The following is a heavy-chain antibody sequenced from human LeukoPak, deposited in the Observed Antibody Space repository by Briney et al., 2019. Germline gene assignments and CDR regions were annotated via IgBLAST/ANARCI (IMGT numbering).Heavy chain of an antibody. V-gene: IGHV3-23*01. CDR2: ISDSGGST. CDR1: GFTFSSYA. CDR3: AKRGVVIRVILVGFHKEAYYFDS. D-gene: IGHD3-22*01. Sequence: GGSLRLSCAASGFTFSSYAMNWVRQAPGKGLEWVAGISDSGGSTNYADSVKGRFTISRDNPKNTLYLQMNSLRAEDTAVYFCAKRGVVIRVILVGFHKEAYYFDSWGQGALVTVSS. J-gene: IGHJ4*02.